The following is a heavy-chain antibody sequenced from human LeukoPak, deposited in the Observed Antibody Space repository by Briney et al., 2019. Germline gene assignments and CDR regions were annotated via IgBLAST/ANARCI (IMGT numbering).Heavy chain of an antibody. Sequence: PSETLSLTCTVSGGSISSYYWSWIRQPPGEGLEWIGYIYYSGSTNYNPPLKSRVTISVDTSKNQFSLKLSSVTAADTAVYYCARGDEWCPGWWGQGTLVTVSS. D-gene: IGHD2-15*01. CDR2: IYYSGST. V-gene: IGHV4-59*01. CDR3: ARGDEWCPGW. J-gene: IGHJ4*02. CDR1: GGSISSYY.